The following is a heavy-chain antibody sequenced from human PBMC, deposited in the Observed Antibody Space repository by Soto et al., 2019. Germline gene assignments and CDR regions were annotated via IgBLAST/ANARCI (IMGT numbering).Heavy chain of an antibody. J-gene: IGHJ6*02. D-gene: IGHD2-2*01. CDR2: IIPIFGIA. Sequence: QVQLVQSGAEVKKPGSSVKVSCKASGGTFSRYSITWVRQAPGHGLEWIGWIIPIFGIASYAQKFQGRVTITADESTSTAYMELSSLRSDDTAVYYCAREDRDRETGLVPAAIAGMDVWGQGTTVTVSS. CDR1: GGTFSRYS. CDR3: AREDRDRETGLVPAAIAGMDV. V-gene: IGHV1-69*08.